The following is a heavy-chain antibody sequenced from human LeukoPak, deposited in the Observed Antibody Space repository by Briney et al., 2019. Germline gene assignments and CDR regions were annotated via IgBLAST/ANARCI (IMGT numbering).Heavy chain of an antibody. D-gene: IGHD2-15*01. CDR2: ISGGGGST. Sequence: PGGSLRLSCAASGFTFSSYAMSWVRQAPGKGLAWVSAISGGGGSTYYADSVKGRFTISRDNSKNTLYLQMNSLRAEDTAVYYCAXAXDCXGGSCYSRRFDPWGQGTLVTVSS. CDR3: AXAXDCXGGSCYSRRFDP. CDR1: GFTFSSYA. J-gene: IGHJ5*02. V-gene: IGHV3-23*01.